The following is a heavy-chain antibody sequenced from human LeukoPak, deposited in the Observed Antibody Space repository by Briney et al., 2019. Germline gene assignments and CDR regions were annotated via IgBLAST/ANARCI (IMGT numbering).Heavy chain of an antibody. CDR1: SGSISTYH. J-gene: IGHJ3*02. CDR2: IYYSGGT. Sequence: SETLSLTCTVSSGSISTYHWTWIRQTPGKGLEWIGYIYYSGGTTYNPSHKSRVTMSVDTSKNQFSLRLTSVTAADTAIYYCARLVGATEAFDIWGPGTMVTVSS. CDR3: ARLVGATEAFDI. V-gene: IGHV4-59*01. D-gene: IGHD1-26*01.